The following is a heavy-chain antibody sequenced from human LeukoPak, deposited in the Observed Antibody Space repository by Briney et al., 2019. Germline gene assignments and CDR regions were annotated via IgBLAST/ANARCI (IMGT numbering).Heavy chain of an antibody. V-gene: IGHV3-30*02. CDR3: AKGGDIVATIIDY. J-gene: IGHJ4*02. Sequence: PGGSLRLSCAASGFTFSSYGMHWVRQAPGKGLEWVAFIRYDGSNKYYADSVKGRFTISRDNSKNTLYLQMNSLRAEDTAVYYCAKGGDIVATIIDYWGQGTLVTVSS. CDR1: GFTFSSYG. D-gene: IGHD5-12*01. CDR2: IRYDGSNK.